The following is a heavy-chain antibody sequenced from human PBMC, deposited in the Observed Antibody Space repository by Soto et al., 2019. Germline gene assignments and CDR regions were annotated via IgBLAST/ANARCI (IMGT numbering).Heavy chain of an antibody. Sequence: EVQLVESGGGLVQPGGSLRLSCAASGFTFSSYEMNWVRQAPGKGLEWVSYISSSGSTIYYADSVKGRFTISRDNAKNSRYLQMNSLRAEDTAVYYCAIEGTIFGVVNWFDSWCQGTLVTVSS. CDR2: ISSSGSTI. J-gene: IGHJ5*01. CDR3: AIEGTIFGVVNWFDS. V-gene: IGHV3-48*03. D-gene: IGHD3-3*01. CDR1: GFTFSSYE.